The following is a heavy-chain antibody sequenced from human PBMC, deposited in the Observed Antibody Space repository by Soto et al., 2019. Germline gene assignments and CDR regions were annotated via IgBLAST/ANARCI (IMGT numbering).Heavy chain of an antibody. D-gene: IGHD6-13*01. Sequence: ASVKVSCKASGYTFTSYDIHWVRQATGQGLEWMGWMNPNSGNTGYAQKFQGRVTMTRNTSIRTAYMELSSLRSEETAVYYCARGAGSWYSGSYYYYYGMDVWGQGTTVTVSS. V-gene: IGHV1-8*01. CDR1: GYTFTSYD. CDR3: ARGAGSWYSGSYYYYYGMDV. CDR2: MNPNSGNT. J-gene: IGHJ6*02.